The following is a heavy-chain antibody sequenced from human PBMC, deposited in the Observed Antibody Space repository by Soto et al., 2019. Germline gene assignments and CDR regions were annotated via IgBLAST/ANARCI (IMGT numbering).Heavy chain of an antibody. Sequence: PSETLSLTCSVSGGSINSYWWSWIRQPAGKGLEWIGRVYSSGTTDYNPSLNSRATLSVETSKNQFSLRLSSVTAADTAVYYCARDIGSYSYGEGYWGQRNQVTASS. V-gene: IGHV4-4*07. CDR1: GGSINSYW. D-gene: IGHD2-15*01. J-gene: IGHJ4*02. CDR3: ARDIGSYSYGEGY. CDR2: VYSSGTT.